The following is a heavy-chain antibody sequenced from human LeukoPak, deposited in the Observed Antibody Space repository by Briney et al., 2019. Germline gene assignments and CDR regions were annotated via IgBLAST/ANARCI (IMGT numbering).Heavy chain of an antibody. D-gene: IGHD3-10*01. V-gene: IGHV1-8*01. CDR2: MNPNSGNT. J-gene: IGHJ5*02. CDR3: ASNREYGSGSYRGFDP. CDR1: GYTFTSYD. Sequence: GASVKVSCKASGYTFTSYDINWVRQATGQGLEWMGWMNPNSGNTGYAQKFQGRVTMTRNTSISTAYMELSSLRSEDTAVYYCASNREYGSGSYRGFDPWGQGTLVTVSS.